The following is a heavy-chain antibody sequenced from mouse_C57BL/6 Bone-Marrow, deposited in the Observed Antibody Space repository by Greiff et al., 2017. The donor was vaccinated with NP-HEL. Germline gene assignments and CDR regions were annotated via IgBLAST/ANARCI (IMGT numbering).Heavy chain of an antibody. CDR1: GYTFTSYW. Sequence: QVQLQQPGTELVKPGASVKLSCQASGYTFTSYWMHWVKPRPGQGLEWIGNINPSTGGTNYNEKFKSKATLTVDKSSSTAYMQISSLTSEHSAVDYCAREILTTVNAMVDWGQGTSVSVSS. CDR3: AREILTTVNAMVD. V-gene: IGHV1-53*01. CDR2: INPSTGGT. D-gene: IGHD1-1*01. J-gene: IGHJ4*01.